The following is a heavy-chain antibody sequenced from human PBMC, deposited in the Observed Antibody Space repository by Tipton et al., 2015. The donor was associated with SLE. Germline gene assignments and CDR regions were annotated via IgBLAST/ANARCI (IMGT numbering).Heavy chain of an antibody. V-gene: IGHV4-38-2*02. J-gene: IGHJ4*02. CDR3: ARGDSSSWYG. CDR2: IYHSGST. D-gene: IGHD6-13*01. Sequence: TLSLTCTVSGYSISSGYYWIRQPPGKGLEWIGSIYHSGSTYYNPSLKSRVTISVDTSKNQFSLKLSSVTAADTAVYYCARGDSSSWYGWGQGTLVTVSS. CDR1: GYSISSGYY.